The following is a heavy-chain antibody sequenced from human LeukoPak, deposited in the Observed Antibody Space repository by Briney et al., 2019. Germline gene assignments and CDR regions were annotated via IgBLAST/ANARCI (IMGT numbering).Heavy chain of an antibody. Sequence: ASVKVSCKTSGYSFTSYYIHWVRQAPGQGLEWMGVINPTSGSTTYAQKFQGRVTMTRDMSTTTVYMDLVSLRSEDTAFYYCARDPPHTSGWVSEFDHWGQGTLVTVSS. V-gene: IGHV1-46*01. CDR2: INPTSGST. CDR1: GYSFTSYY. D-gene: IGHD6-19*01. J-gene: IGHJ4*02. CDR3: ARDPPHTSGWVSEFDH.